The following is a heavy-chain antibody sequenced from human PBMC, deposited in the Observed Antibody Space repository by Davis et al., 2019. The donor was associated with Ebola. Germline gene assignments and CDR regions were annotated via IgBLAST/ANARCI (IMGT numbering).Heavy chain of an antibody. V-gene: IGHV3-11*01. CDR3: ARVRYYDFWSGYPDYFDY. CDR2: ISSSGSTI. Sequence: GGSLRLSCAASGFTFSDYYMSWIRQAPGKGLEWVSYISSSGSTIYYADSVKGRFTISRDNAKNSLYLQMNSLRAEDTAVYYCARVRYYDFWSGYPDYFDYWGQGTLVTVSS. D-gene: IGHD3-3*01. J-gene: IGHJ4*02. CDR1: GFTFSDYY.